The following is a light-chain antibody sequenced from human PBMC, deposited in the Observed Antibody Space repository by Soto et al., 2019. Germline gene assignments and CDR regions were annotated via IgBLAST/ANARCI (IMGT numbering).Light chain of an antibody. V-gene: IGKV2-30*02. CDR1: QSLVHSDGDTY. CDR2: RVS. CDR3: MQGTHWPPYT. J-gene: IGKJ2*01. Sequence: DVVMTQSPLSLPVNLGEPAAISCRSTQSLVHSDGDTYLSWFHQRPGQSPRRLIFRVSKWDFGVPPRFIGSGSGTDFTLEITSVEAEDVGVYYCMQGTHWPPYTFGQGTRLEIK.